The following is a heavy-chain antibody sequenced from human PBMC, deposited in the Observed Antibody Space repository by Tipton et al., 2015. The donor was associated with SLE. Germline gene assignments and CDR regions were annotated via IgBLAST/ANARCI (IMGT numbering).Heavy chain of an antibody. Sequence: TLSLTCTVSGGSISPYYWSWIRRPPGKGLEWIGYIHYSGSTNYNPSLKSRVTISVDTSKNQFSLKLISVTAADTAVYYCARELDTFDIWGQGTMVTVSS. J-gene: IGHJ3*02. CDR1: GGSISPYY. CDR3: ARELDTFDI. V-gene: IGHV4-59*12. CDR2: IHYSGST.